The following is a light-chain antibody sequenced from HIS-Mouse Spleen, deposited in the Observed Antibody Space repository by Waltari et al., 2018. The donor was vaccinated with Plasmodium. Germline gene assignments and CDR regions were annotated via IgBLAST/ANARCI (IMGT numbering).Light chain of an antibody. Sequence: DIQMTQSPSSLSASVGDRVTITCRASQSISSYLNWYQQKPGKAPKLLSYAASSLQSGGPSRFSGSGSGTYVTLTISSLQPEEFATYDCQQSYSTPWTFGQGTKVEIK. CDR1: QSISSY. CDR3: QQSYSTPWT. V-gene: IGKV1-39*01. J-gene: IGKJ1*01. CDR2: AAS.